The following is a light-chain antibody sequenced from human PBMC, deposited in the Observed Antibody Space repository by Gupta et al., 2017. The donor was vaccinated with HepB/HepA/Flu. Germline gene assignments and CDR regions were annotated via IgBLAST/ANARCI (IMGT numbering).Light chain of an antibody. CDR1: YIGSKS. CDR3: QVWDSSSDHVV. CDR2: DDR. Sequence: SYVLTQPSSVSVAPGETAMITCGGNYIGSKSVNWYQQKPGQAPLLVIHDDRDRPSGIPERFSGSNSGNTATLTISRVGAGDEADYYCQVWDSSSDHVVFGGGTKLTVL. V-gene: IGLV3-21*04. J-gene: IGLJ2*01.